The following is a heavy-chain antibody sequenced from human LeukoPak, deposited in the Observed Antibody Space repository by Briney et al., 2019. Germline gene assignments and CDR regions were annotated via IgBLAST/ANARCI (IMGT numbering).Heavy chain of an antibody. J-gene: IGHJ2*01. D-gene: IGHD5-24*01. Sequence: GGSLRLSCAASGFTFSSFSMNWVRQTPGKGLEWVSYISSSSNSIYYTDSVEGRFTISRDNAKNSLYLQMNSLRAEDTAVYFCARGAGEMATYWYSDLWGRGTLVTVSS. V-gene: IGHV3-48*01. CDR3: ARGAGEMATYWYSDL. CDR2: ISSSSNSI. CDR1: GFTFSSFS.